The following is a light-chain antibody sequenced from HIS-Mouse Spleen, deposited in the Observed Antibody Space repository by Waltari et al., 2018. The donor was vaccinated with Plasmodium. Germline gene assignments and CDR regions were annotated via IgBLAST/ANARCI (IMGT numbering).Light chain of an antibody. J-gene: IGLJ3*02. CDR2: YYSDSDK. Sequence: QPVLPQPPSSSASPGASATLTCTLPRAINVGSYNTYWYQQKQGSPPRYLLYYYSDSDKGQGSGVPSRCSGSKDASANTGILLISGLQSEDEADYYCMIWPSNASGVFGGGTKLTVL. CDR3: MIWPSNASGV. CDR1: RAINVGSYN. V-gene: IGLV5-37*01.